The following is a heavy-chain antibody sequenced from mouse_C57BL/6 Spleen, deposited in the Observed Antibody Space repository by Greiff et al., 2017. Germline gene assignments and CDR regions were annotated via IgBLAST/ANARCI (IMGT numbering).Heavy chain of an antibody. CDR2: ISSGGSYT. Sequence: EVQGVESGGDLVKPGGSLKLSCAASGFTFSSYGMSWVRQTPDKRLEWVATISSGGSYTYYPDSVKGRFTISRDNAKNTLYLQMSSLKSEDTAMYYCALDFDYWGQGTTLTVSS. V-gene: IGHV5-6*01. J-gene: IGHJ2*01. D-gene: IGHD3-1*01. CDR1: GFTFSSYG. CDR3: ALDFDY.